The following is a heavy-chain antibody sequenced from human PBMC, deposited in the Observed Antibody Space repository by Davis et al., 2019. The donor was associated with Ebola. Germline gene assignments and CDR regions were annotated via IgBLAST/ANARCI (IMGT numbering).Heavy chain of an antibody. D-gene: IGHD3-22*01. CDR3: ARGHITMVVVPLDYNFYAMDV. Sequence: AASVKVSCKASGGTFSSYAISWVRQAPGQGLEWMGGIIPIFGTANYAQKFQGRVTITADESTSTAYMELSRLRSDDTAVYYCARGHITMVVVPLDYNFYAMDVWGQGTTVTVSS. J-gene: IGHJ6*02. V-gene: IGHV1-69*13. CDR1: GGTFSSYA. CDR2: IIPIFGTA.